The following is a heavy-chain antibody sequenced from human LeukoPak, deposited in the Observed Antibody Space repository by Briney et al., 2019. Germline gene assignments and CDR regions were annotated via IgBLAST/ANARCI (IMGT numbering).Heavy chain of an antibody. D-gene: IGHD2-21*02. Sequence: GGSLRLSCAASGFTFSTYGMSWVRQAPGMGLEWVGRVKSKTEGGTTDYAAPVKGRFTISRDDSKNTLYLQMNILKTEDTAVYYCTTDWGVVVTAPNYDLTGGDYWGQGTLVTVSS. J-gene: IGHJ4*02. CDR1: GFTFSTYG. CDR2: VKSKTEGGTT. V-gene: IGHV3-15*01. CDR3: TTDWGVVVTAPNYDLTGGDY.